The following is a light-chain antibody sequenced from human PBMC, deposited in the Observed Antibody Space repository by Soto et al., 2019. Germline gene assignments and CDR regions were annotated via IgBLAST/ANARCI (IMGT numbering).Light chain of an antibody. CDR3: QQYNNWPWT. Sequence: EIVTTQSPATPSVSPGVRATLSCRASQSISDTLAWYQQKPGQAPRLLIYGASTRAPGFPARFSGSGSGTDFTLTISSLQSEDFAVYYCQQYNNWPWTFGQGTKVDTK. V-gene: IGKV3-15*01. J-gene: IGKJ1*01. CDR1: QSISDT. CDR2: GAS.